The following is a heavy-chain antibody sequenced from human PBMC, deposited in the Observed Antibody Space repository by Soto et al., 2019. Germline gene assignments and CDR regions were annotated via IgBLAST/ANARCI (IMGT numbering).Heavy chain of an antibody. V-gene: IGHV3-23*01. Sequence: XESLRLSCAASGFTFSIYAMSWVRQAPGKGLEWVSAISGSGGSTYYADSVKGRFTISRDNSKNTLYLQMNSLRAEDTAVYYCAKEGSVFSYYYGMDVWGQGTTVTVSS. CDR3: AKEGSVFSYYYGMDV. CDR2: ISGSGGST. J-gene: IGHJ6*02. CDR1: GFTFSIYA.